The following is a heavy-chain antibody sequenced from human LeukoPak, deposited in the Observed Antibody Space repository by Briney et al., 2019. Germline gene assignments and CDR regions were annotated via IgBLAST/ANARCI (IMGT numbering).Heavy chain of an antibody. D-gene: IGHD6-6*01. CDR2: ISSSRTSI. CDR3: ARGGAARPDY. CDR1: GFTFSSYG. V-gene: IGHV3-21*06. Sequence: GGSLRLSCAASGFTFSSYGMNWVRQVPGKGLEWVSYISSSRTSIAYADSVKGRFTISRDNAGNSLYLQMNSLRSEDTAIYYCARGGAARPDYWGQGVLVTVSS. J-gene: IGHJ4*02.